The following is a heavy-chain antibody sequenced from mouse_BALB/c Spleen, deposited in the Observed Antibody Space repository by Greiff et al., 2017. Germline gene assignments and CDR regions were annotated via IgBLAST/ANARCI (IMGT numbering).Heavy chain of an antibody. J-gene: IGHJ3*01. Sequence: VQLQQSGAELVRPGSSVKISCKASGYAFSSYWMNWVKQRPGQGLEWIGQIYPGDGDTNYNGKFKGKATLTADKSSSTAYMQLSSLTSEDSAVYFCARYDYDGGFAYWGQGTLVTVSA. V-gene: IGHV1-80*01. CDR3: ARYDYDGGFAY. D-gene: IGHD2-4*01. CDR2: IYPGDGDT. CDR1: GYAFSSYW.